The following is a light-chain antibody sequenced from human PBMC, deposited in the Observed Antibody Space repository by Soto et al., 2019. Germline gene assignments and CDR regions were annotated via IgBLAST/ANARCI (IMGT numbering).Light chain of an antibody. V-gene: IGLV2-8*01. J-gene: IGLJ2*01. CDR1: SSDVGGYNY. CDR3: NSYAGPLTHVV. Sequence: QSALTQPPSASGSPGQSVAISCTGTSSDVGGYNYVSWYQQHPGKAPKLMIYEVSKRPSGVPDRFSGSNSGNTASLTVSGLHAEDAAEYYGNSYAGPLTHVVFGRGITLTVL. CDR2: EVS.